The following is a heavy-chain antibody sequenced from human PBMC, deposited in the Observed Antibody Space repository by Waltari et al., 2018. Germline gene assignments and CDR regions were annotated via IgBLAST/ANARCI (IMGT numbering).Heavy chain of an antibody. J-gene: IGHJ4*02. CDR1: GYSFTTYW. Sequence: AEEWNTGASLKISCKGSGYSFTTYWIACVRPMPGQGLEWMGIIYPSDSDTRYSPSFQGQVSISADKSVSTAYLQWSSLKASDTAMYYCARVQVGATHSNDFWGQGTLVTVSS. CDR3: ARVQVGATHSNDF. D-gene: IGHD1-26*01. CDR2: IYPSDSDT. V-gene: IGHV5-51*03.